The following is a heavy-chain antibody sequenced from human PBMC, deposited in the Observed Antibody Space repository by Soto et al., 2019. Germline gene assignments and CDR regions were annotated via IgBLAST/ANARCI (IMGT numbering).Heavy chain of an antibody. CDR1: GFTFSSYA. D-gene: IGHD6-19*01. CDR3: AKPASGWYPKLMNGMDV. CDR2: ISGSGGNI. V-gene: IGHV3-23*01. J-gene: IGHJ6*02. Sequence: DVQLLESGGGLVQPGGSLRLSCVVSGFTFSSYAMSWVRQAPGKGLEWVSSISGSGGNIYYADSVKGRSTISRDNSKNRLHLQMNSLRAEDTAVYYCAKPASGWYPKLMNGMDVWGQGTTVTVSS.